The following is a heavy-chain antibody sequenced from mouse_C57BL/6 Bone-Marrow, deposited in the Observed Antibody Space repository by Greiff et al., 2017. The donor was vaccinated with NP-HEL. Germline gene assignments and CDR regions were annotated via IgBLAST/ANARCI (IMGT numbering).Heavy chain of an antibody. CDR2: IWRGGST. V-gene: IGHV2-5*01. J-gene: IGHJ4*01. Sequence: QVQLQQSGPGLVQPSQSLSITCTVSGFSLTSYGVHWVRQSPGKGLEWLGVIWRGGSTDYNAAFMSRLSINKDNSKSQVFFKMNSLQADDTARYYCAKKDYAAMDYWGQGTSVTVSS. CDR1: GFSLTSYG. CDR3: AKKDYAAMDY.